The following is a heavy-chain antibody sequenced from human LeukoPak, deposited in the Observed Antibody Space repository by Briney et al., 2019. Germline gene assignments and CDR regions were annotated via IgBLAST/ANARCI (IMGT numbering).Heavy chain of an antibody. CDR2: TSSSSSYI. CDR3: ARDKADYFGSGSSVDY. D-gene: IGHD3-10*01. CDR1: GFTFSSYS. Sequence: GGSLRLSCAASGFTFSSYSMNWVRQTPGKGLEWVSSTSSSSSYIYYADSVKGRFTISRDNAKNSLYLQMNSLRAEDTAVYYCARDKADYFGSGSSVDYWGQGTLVTVSS. V-gene: IGHV3-21*01. J-gene: IGHJ4*02.